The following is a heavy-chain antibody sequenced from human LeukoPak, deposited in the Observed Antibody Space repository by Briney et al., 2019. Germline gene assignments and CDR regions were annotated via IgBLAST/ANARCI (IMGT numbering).Heavy chain of an antibody. Sequence: LRLSCAASGFAFDDYAMHWIRQPPGKGLEWIGYIYHSGSTYYNPSLKSRVTISVDRSKNQFSLKLSSVTAADTAVYYCARRAAGTEDNWFDPWGQGTLVTVSS. CDR3: ARRAAGTEDNWFDP. V-gene: IGHV4-30-2*01. D-gene: IGHD6-13*01. CDR2: IYHSGST. J-gene: IGHJ5*02. CDR1: GFAFDDYA.